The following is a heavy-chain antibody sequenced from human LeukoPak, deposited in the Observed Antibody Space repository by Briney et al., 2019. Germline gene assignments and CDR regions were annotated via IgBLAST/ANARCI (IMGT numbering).Heavy chain of an antibody. CDR2: ITGRGEST. Sequence: GGSLRLSCAASGFTFSNYRMNWVRQAPGKALEWVSGITGRGESTYYADSVKGRFTIHRENQKNTLYLQMNSLRAEDAAIYYCARDRRLASFDYGGQGTLVNVSS. CDR1: GFTFSNYR. V-gene: IGHV3-23*01. J-gene: IGHJ4*02. CDR3: ARDRRLASFDY. D-gene: IGHD6-25*01.